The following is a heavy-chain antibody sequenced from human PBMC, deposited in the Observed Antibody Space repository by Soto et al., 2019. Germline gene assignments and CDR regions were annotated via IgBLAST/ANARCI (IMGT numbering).Heavy chain of an antibody. CDR2: INHSGST. CDR3: ATRTSTAVAGTLGY. V-gene: IGHV4-34*01. D-gene: IGHD6-19*01. J-gene: IGHJ4*02. CDR1: GGSFSGYY. Sequence: ASETLSLTCAVYGGSFSGYYWSWIRQPPGKGLEWIGEINHSGSTNYNPSLKSRVTISVDTSKNQFSLKLSSVTAADTAVYYCATRTSTAVAGTLGYWGQGTLVTVSS.